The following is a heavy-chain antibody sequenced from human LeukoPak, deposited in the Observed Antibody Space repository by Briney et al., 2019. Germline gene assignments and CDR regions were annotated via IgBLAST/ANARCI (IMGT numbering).Heavy chain of an antibody. Sequence: PGGSLRLSCAASGFTFSSYEMNWVRQAPGKGLEWVSYISSSGSTIYYADSVKGRFTISRDNAKNSLYLQMNSLRAEDTAVYYCAREDYYYDSSGVDAFDIWGQGTMVTVSS. D-gene: IGHD3-22*01. V-gene: IGHV3-48*03. J-gene: IGHJ3*02. CDR3: AREDYYYDSSGVDAFDI. CDR1: GFTFSSYE. CDR2: ISSSGSTI.